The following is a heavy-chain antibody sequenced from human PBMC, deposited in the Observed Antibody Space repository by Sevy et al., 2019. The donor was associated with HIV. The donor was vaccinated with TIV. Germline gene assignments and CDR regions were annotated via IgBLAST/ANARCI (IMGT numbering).Heavy chain of an antibody. J-gene: IGHJ4*02. D-gene: IGHD3-22*01. CDR1: GYTLTKLG. V-gene: IGHV1-24*01. Sequence: ASVKVSCKVSGYTLTKLGMHWVRQAPGKGLEWMGSFDPEDDETIYAQKFQGRLTMTEDTSTDIAYMDLSSLRSEDTAVYYYATTKDYYESSGSPFDYWGQGTVVTVSS. CDR2: FDPEDDET. CDR3: ATTKDYYESSGSPFDY.